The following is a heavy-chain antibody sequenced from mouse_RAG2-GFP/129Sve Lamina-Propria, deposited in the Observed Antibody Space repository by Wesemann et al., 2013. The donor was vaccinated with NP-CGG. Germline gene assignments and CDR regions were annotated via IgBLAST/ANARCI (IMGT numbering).Heavy chain of an antibody. CDR1: GYTFTSYW. D-gene: IGHD2-1*01. Sequence: VQLQQSGPELVKPGASVKMSCKASGYTFTSYWMHWVKQRPGQGLEWIGRIHPSDSDTNYNQKFKGKATLTVDTSSSTAYMQLSSLTSEDSAVYYCARRYGNYVDAMDYWGQGTSVTVSS. J-gene: IGHJ4*01. CDR3: ARRYGNYVDAMDY. V-gene: IGHV1-74*01. CDR2: IHPSDSDT.